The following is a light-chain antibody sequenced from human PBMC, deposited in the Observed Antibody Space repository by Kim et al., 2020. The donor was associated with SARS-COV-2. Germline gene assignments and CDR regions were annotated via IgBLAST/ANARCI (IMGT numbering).Light chain of an antibody. CDR3: QSRDSGGDVV. CDR1: SLRSYY. J-gene: IGLJ2*01. CDR2: GRN. V-gene: IGLV3-19*01. Sequence: SSELTQDPAVSVALGQTVRITCQGESLRSYYATWYQQKPRQAPVLVIYGRNNRPSGIPDRFSGSASGNTASLTISGAQAEDEAEFYCQSRDSGGDVVFGGGTQLTVL.